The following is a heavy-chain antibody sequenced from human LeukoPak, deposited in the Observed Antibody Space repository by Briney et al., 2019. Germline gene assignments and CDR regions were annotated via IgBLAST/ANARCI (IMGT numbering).Heavy chain of an antibody. Sequence: GESLKISCKGSGYSFTSYWIGWVRQKPGKGLEWMGIIYPGDSDTTYSPSFQGQVTISVDRSISTAYLQWSGLRASDTAMYYCARHRSPYGFGSIWGQGTLVTVSS. CDR2: IYPGDSDT. CDR1: GYSFTSYW. V-gene: IGHV5-51*01. J-gene: IGHJ4*02. CDR3: ARHRSPYGFGSI. D-gene: IGHD3-3*01.